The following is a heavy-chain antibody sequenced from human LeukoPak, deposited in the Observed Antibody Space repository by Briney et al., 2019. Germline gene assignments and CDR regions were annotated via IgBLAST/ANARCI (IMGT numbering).Heavy chain of an antibody. D-gene: IGHD1-26*01. CDR2: ISGGTDNT. V-gene: IGHV3-23*01. CDR3: AKDRAYTGSL. Sequence: GGSLRLSCAASGLTFSSYAMSWVRQAPGKGLEWVSGISGGTDNTYYADSVKGRSTISRDSSKNTLYLHMNSLRAEDAAVYYCAKDRAYTGSLWGQGTLVTVSS. J-gene: IGHJ4*02. CDR1: GLTFSSYA.